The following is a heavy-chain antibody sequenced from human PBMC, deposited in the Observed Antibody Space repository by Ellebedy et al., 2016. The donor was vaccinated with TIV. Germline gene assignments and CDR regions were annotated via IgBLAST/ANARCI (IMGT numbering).Heavy chain of an antibody. J-gene: IGHJ4*02. CDR2: ISYDGSNK. CDR1: GFTFSSYW. CDR3: AKGGL. Sequence: GESLKISXAASGFTFSSYWMSWVRQAPGKGLEWVAVISYDGSNKYYADSVKGRFTISRDNSKNTLYLQMNSLRAEDTAVYYCAKGGLWGQGTLVTVSS. V-gene: IGHV3-30*18.